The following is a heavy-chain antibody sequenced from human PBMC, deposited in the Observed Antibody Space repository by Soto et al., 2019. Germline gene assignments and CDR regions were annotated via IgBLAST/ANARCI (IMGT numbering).Heavy chain of an antibody. Sequence: GGSLRLSCAASGFTFSSYGMHWVRQAPGKGLEWVAVISYDGSNKYYADSVKGRFTISRDNSKNTLYLQMNSLRAEDTAVYYCAKGYYDSSGYYWGMDYWGQGTLVTVSS. CDR3: AKGYYDSSGYYWGMDY. D-gene: IGHD3-22*01. CDR2: ISYDGSNK. V-gene: IGHV3-30*18. CDR1: GFTFSSYG. J-gene: IGHJ4*02.